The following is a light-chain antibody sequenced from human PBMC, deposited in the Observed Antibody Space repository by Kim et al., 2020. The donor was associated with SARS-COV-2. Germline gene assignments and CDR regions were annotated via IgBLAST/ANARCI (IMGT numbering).Light chain of an antibody. CDR3: QQYNSYLYT. V-gene: IGKV1-5*03. Sequence: LSASVGDRVTITCRASQSISTWLAWYQQKPGKAPKLLISKASSLESGVPSRFSGSGSGTEFTLTISSLQPDDFATYYCQQYNSYLYTFGQGTKLEI. CDR1: QSISTW. CDR2: KAS. J-gene: IGKJ2*01.